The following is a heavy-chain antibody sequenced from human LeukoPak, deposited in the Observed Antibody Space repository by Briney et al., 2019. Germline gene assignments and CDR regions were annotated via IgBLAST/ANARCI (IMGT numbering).Heavy chain of an antibody. D-gene: IGHD2-8*02. Sequence: SETLSLTCAVYGGSFSGYYWSWIRQPPGKGLEWIGEINHSGSTNYNPSLKSRVTISVDTSKNQFSLKLSSVTAADTAVYYCARGGYPYWDHVFQAFDIWGQGTMVTVSS. J-gene: IGHJ3*02. CDR3: ARGGYPYWDHVFQAFDI. CDR1: GGSFSGYY. CDR2: INHSGST. V-gene: IGHV4-34*01.